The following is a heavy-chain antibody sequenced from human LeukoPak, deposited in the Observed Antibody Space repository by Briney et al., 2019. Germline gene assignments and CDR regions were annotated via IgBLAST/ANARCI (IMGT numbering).Heavy chain of an antibody. V-gene: IGHV4-34*01. CDR2: INHSGST. CDR1: GGSFSGYY. Sequence: SETLSLTCAVYGGSFSGYYWSWIRQPPGKGLEWIGEINHSGSTNYNPSLKSRVTISVDTSKNQFSLKLSSVTAADTAVYYCARGRYYFDYWGQGTLVTVSS. CDR3: ARGRYYFDY. J-gene: IGHJ4*02.